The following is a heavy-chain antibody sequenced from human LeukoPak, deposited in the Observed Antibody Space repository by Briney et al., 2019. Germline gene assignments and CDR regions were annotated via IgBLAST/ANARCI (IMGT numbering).Heavy chain of an antibody. D-gene: IGHD1-26*01. Sequence: ASVKVSCKASGYTFTSYDINWVRQATGQGLEWMGWMNPNSGNTGYAQKFQGRVTMTRNTSISTAYMELSSLRSEDTAAYYCARGGGVVGATSYYFDYWGQGTLVTVSS. J-gene: IGHJ4*02. CDR3: ARGGGVVGATSYYFDY. V-gene: IGHV1-8*01. CDR1: GYTFTSYD. CDR2: MNPNSGNT.